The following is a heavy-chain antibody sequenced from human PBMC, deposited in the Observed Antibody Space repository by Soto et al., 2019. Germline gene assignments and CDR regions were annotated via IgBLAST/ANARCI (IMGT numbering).Heavy chain of an antibody. CDR1: GGSISSGGYY. D-gene: IGHD2-2*01. CDR3: ARDYLDCSSTSCYNWFDP. CDR2: IYYSGST. V-gene: IGHV4-31*03. J-gene: IGHJ5*02. Sequence: LSLTCTVSGGSISSGGYYWSWIRQHPGKGLEWIGYIYYSGSTYYNPSLKSRVTISVDTSKNQFSLKLSSVTAADTAVYYCARDYLDCSSTSCYNWFDPWGQGTLVTVSS.